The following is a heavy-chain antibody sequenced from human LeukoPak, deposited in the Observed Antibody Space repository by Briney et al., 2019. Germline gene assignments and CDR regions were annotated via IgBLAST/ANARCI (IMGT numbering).Heavy chain of an antibody. CDR1: GGSISSSSYY. J-gene: IGHJ4*02. CDR3: ARGPPPDFDF. Sequence: SETLSLTCTVSGGSISSSSYYWGWIRQPPGKGLEWIGSIYYSGSTYYNPSLKSRVTISVDTSKNQFSLKLSSVTAADTAVYYCARGPPPDFDFWGRGTLVTVSS. CDR2: IYYSGST. V-gene: IGHV4-39*07.